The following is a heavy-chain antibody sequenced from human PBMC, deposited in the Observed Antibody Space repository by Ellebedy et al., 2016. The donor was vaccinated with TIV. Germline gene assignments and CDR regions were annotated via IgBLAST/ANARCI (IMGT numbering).Heavy chain of an antibody. CDR1: GFIFRSYW. J-gene: IGHJ6*03. V-gene: IGHV3-74*01. CDR2: INSDGSST. Sequence: GESLKISXAASGFIFRSYWMHWVRQVPGKGLVWVSRINSDGSSTSYADSVKGRFTISRDNAKNTLYLQMNSLRVEDTAVYYCARDIVVVYYYYMDVWGKGTTVTVSS. D-gene: IGHD2-2*01. CDR3: ARDIVVVYYYYMDV.